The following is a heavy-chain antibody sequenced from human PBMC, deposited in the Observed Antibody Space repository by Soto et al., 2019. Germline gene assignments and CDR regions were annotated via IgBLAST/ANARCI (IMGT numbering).Heavy chain of an antibody. CDR2: ISYDGSNK. CDR3: ARGNQWELLSWIDY. D-gene: IGHD1-26*01. CDR1: VFTFSSYA. Sequence: PGGSLRLSCAASVFTFSSYAMHWVRQAPGKGLEWVAVISYDGSNKYYADSVKGRFTISRDNSKNTLYLQMNSLRAEDTAVYYCARGNQWELLSWIDYWGQGTLVTVSS. V-gene: IGHV3-30-3*01. J-gene: IGHJ4*02.